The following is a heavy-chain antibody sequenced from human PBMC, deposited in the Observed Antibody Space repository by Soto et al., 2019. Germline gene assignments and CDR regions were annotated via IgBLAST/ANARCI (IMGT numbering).Heavy chain of an antibody. CDR3: AIYDSSGSRGFQH. Sequence: SETLFLTCTVSGGSISSGGYYWSWIRQHPGKGLEWIGYIYYSGSTYYNPSLKSRVTISVDTSKNQFSLKLSSVTAADTAVYYCAIYDSSGSRGFQHWGQGTLVTVSS. CDR2: IYYSGST. D-gene: IGHD3-22*01. CDR1: GGSISSGGYY. V-gene: IGHV4-31*03. J-gene: IGHJ1*01.